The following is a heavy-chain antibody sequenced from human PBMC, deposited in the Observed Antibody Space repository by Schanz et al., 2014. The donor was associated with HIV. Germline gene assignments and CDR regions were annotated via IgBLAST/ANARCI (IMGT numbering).Heavy chain of an antibody. D-gene: IGHD3-22*01. J-gene: IGHJ6*02. CDR3: AKDRNWYDSKYRGKGNYYYFYGMDF. CDR2: INSNEGTT. V-gene: IGHV3-23*01. Sequence: DVQLLDSGGGLVQPGGSLRLSCIASGFTFNNYAMTWVRQAPGKGLVWVSRINSNEGTTDYADSVKGRFTISRDNAKNTLYLQMNSLRVEDTAVYYCAKDRNWYDSKYRGKGNYYYFYGMDFWGQGTTVTVSS. CDR1: GFTFNNYA.